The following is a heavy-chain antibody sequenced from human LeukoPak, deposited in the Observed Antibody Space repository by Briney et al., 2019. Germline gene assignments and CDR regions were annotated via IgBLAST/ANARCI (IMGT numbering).Heavy chain of an antibody. CDR3: ARPAGSFGSGSYYDY. J-gene: IGHJ4*02. CDR1: GFAFSDYY. D-gene: IGHD3-10*01. Sequence: GGSLRLSCAASGFAFSDYYMSWIRQAPGKGLEWVSYISSSGSTIYYADTVKGRFTISRDNAKNSLYLQMNSLRAEDTAVYYCARPAGSFGSGSYYDYWGQGTLVTVSS. CDR2: ISSSGSTI. V-gene: IGHV3-11*01.